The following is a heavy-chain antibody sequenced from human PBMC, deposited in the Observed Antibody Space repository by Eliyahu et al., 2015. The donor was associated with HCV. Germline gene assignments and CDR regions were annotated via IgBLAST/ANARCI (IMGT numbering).Heavy chain of an antibody. CDR1: XGSISSSXYY. CDR2: IYHXGTT. J-gene: IGHJ5*02. V-gene: IGHV4-39*01. Sequence: QLQLQESGPGLVXPSETLXXTCTVXXGSISSSXYYXWGWIRQPPGKGLEWIGTIYHXGTTYYNPSLKSRLTISVDTSQNQFSLKLTSVTAADTAVYYCARQDGRYFPPNWFDPWGQGTLVSVSS. D-gene: IGHD3-10*01. CDR3: ARQDGRYFPPNWFDP.